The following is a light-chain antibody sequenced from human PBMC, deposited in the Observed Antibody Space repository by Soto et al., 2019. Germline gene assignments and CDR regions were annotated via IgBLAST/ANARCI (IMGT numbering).Light chain of an antibody. CDR2: DVS. V-gene: IGLV2-14*03. Sequence: QSVLTQPASVSASPGQSITISCTGTSSDIGTYNYVSWYQQYPGKAPKLMIFDVSNRPSGVSNRFSGSKSGNTASLTISGLQAEDEADYYCTSYTTSSTPVVFGGGTKLTVL. CDR1: SSDIGTYNY. J-gene: IGLJ2*01. CDR3: TSYTTSSTPVV.